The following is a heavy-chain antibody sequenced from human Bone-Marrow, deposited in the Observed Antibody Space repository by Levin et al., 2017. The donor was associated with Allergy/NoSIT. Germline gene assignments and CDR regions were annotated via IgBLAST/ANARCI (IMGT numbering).Heavy chain of an antibody. CDR2: ISAYNGNT. CDR1: GYTFTSYG. Sequence: ASVKVSCKASGYTFTSYGISWVRQAPGQGLEWMGWISAYNGNTNYAQKLQGRVTMTTDTSTSTAYMELRSLRSDDTAVYYCARGWQYSSSWYQAKAAFDIWGQGTMVTVSS. V-gene: IGHV1-18*01. CDR3: ARGWQYSSSWYQAKAAFDI. J-gene: IGHJ3*02. D-gene: IGHD6-13*01.